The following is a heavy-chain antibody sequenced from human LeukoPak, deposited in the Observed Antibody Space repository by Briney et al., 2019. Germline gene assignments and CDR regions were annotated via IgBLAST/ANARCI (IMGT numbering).Heavy chain of an antibody. CDR2: ISYDGSNK. J-gene: IGHJ4*02. CDR3: ARAAVAGTLDY. V-gene: IGHV3-30-3*01. D-gene: IGHD6-19*01. CDR1: GFTFSSYA. Sequence: GRSLRHSCAASGFTFSSYAMHWVRQAPGKGLEWVAVISYDGSNKYYADSVKGRFTISRDNSKNTLYLQMNSLRAEDTAVYYCARAAVAGTLDYWGQGTLVTVSS.